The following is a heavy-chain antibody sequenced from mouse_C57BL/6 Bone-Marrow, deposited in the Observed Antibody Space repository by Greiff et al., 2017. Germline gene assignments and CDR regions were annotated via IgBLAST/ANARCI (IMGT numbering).Heavy chain of an antibody. J-gene: IGHJ3*01. D-gene: IGHD2-5*01. Sequence: VKLVESGPELVKPGASVKLSCKASGYTFTSYDINWVKQRPGQGLEWIGWIYPRDGSTKYNEKFKGKATLTVYTSSSTAYMELHSLTSEDSAVYFCAYSNWFAYWGQGTLVTVSA. CDR1: GYTFTSYD. CDR3: AYSNWFAY. V-gene: IGHV1-85*01. CDR2: IYPRDGST.